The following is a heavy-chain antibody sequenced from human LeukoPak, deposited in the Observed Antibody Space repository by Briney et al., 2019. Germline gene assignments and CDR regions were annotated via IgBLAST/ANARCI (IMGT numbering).Heavy chain of an antibody. J-gene: IGHJ4*02. Sequence: ASVKVSCTASGYTFTINHIHWVRQAPGQGLEWMGVINPSGDSTTYAQNFQGRVTMTRDTSTSTVYMELRSLRSEDTAIYYCAKLATSDTGETYWGQGTLVTVSS. D-gene: IGHD3-16*01. CDR2: INPSGDST. V-gene: IGHV1-46*01. CDR1: GYTFTINH. CDR3: AKLATSDTGETY.